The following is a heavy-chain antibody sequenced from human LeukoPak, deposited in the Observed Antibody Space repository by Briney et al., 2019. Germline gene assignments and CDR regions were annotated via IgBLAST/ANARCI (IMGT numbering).Heavy chain of an antibody. D-gene: IGHD1-26*01. CDR3: AGGPQYGGSYAY. V-gene: IGHV3-48*03. CDR2: ISDSGSTI. Sequence: GGSLRLSCVASGFTFSSHEMAWVRQAPGMGLEWLSYISDSGSTIRYADAVMGRLTISRDNARNSIYLQLNSLRAEDTAIYYCAGGPQYGGSYAYWGQGTLLTVSS. CDR1: GFTFSSHE. J-gene: IGHJ4*02.